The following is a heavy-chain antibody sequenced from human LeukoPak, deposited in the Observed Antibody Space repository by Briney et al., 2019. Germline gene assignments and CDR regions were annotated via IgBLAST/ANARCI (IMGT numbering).Heavy chain of an antibody. J-gene: IGHJ4*02. CDR3: ARECGGRTVGECFTY. CDR1: GGSISTYY. Sequence: SETLSLTCTVSGGSISTYYWSWIRQSPGKGLEWIGYIYYGGSTNYNPSLKSRVTISVDTSKNQISLKLSSVTAADTAVYYCARECGGRTVGECFTYWGQGTQATVSS. V-gene: IGHV4-59*01. D-gene: IGHD3-16*01. CDR2: IYYGGST.